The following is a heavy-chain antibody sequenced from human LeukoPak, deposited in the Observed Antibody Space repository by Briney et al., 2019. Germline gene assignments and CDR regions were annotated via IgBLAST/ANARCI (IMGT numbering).Heavy chain of an antibody. CDR1: GFTFSSYE. J-gene: IGHJ4*02. CDR2: IKSKTDGGTT. CDR3: TTATGSYGPSLFDY. V-gene: IGHV3-15*01. Sequence: PGGSLRLSCAASGFTFSSYEMNWVRQAPGKGLEWVGRIKSKTDGGTTDYAAPVKGRFTISRDDSKNTLYLQMNSLKTEDTAVYYCTTATGSYGPSLFDYWGQGTLVTVSS. D-gene: IGHD1-26*01.